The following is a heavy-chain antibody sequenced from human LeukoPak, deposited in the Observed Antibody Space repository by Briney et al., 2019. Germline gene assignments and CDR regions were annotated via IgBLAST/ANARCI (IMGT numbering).Heavy chain of an antibody. V-gene: IGHV3-23*01. CDR1: GFTFSSYA. D-gene: IGHD6-13*01. Sequence: GGSLRLSCAASGFTFSSYAMSGGRQAPGKGLEWVSAISGSGGSTYYADSVKGRFTISRDNSKNTLYLQINSLRADDTAVYYCAPGSPFIDYWGQGPLVTVSS. CDR3: APGSPFIDY. J-gene: IGHJ4*02. CDR2: ISGSGGST.